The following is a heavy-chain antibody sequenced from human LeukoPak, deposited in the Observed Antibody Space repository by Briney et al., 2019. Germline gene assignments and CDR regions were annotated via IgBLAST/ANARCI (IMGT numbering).Heavy chain of an antibody. CDR3: ARDFPMEDYGMDV. J-gene: IGHJ6*02. Sequence: GRSLRLSCAASGFTVSTNCMTWVRQAPGEGLEWGSTIYSGGTTYYADSVMGRFTISRHNSRNTLYLQMNSLRAEDTAVYYCARDFPMEDYGMDVWGQGTTVTVSS. V-gene: IGHV3-53*04. CDR1: GFTVSTNC. CDR2: IYSGGTT. D-gene: IGHD1-1*01.